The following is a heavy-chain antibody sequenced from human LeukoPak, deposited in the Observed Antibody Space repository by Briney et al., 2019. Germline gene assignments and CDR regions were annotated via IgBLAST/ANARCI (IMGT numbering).Heavy chain of an antibody. CDR2: ISYDGSNK. V-gene: IGHV3-30*18. CDR1: GFTFSSYG. D-gene: IGHD6-13*01. CDR3: AKDVKSSWYLDAFDI. Sequence: PGGSLRLSCAASGFTFSSYGMHWVRQAPGKGLEWVAVISYDGSNKYYADSVKGRFTISRDNSKYTLYLQMNSLRAEDTAVYYCAKDVKSSWYLDAFDIWGQGTMVTVSS. J-gene: IGHJ3*02.